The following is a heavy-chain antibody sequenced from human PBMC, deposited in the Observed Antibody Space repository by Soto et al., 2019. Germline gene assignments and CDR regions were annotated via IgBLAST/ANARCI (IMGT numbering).Heavy chain of an antibody. Sequence: EVELLESGGGLVQPGGSLRLSCAASGFTFNSDAMSWVRQGPGKGLEWVSSVSGSGDSTYYADSVKGRFTVSRDNSKNTLYLLMNSLRAEDTAVYYCAKDPTSRVYYYYYYMDVWGKGTTVTVSS. CDR2: VSGSGDST. D-gene: IGHD1-26*01. CDR1: GFTFNSDA. CDR3: AKDPTSRVYYYYYYMDV. V-gene: IGHV3-23*01. J-gene: IGHJ6*03.